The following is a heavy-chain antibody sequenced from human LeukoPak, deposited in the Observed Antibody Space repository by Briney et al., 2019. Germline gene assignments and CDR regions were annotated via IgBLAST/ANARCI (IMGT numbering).Heavy chain of an antibody. D-gene: IGHD6-19*01. CDR2: INHSGST. Sequence: PSETLSLTCAVYGGSFSGYYWSWIRQPPGKGLEWIGEINHSGSTNYNPSLKSRVTISVDTSKNQFSLKLSSVTAADTAVYYCARAYSSGWYRGWGQGTLVTVSS. CDR3: ARAYSSGWYRG. CDR1: GGSFSGYY. V-gene: IGHV4-34*01. J-gene: IGHJ4*02.